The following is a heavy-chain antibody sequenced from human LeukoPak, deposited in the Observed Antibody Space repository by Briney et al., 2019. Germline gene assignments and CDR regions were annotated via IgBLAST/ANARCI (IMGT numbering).Heavy chain of an antibody. J-gene: IGHJ4*02. CDR1: GGTFSSYA. CDR3: ASGGITGTKTQFDY. CDR2: IIPIFGTA. D-gene: IGHD1-7*01. Sequence: VASVKVSCKASGGTFSSYAISWVRQAPGQGLEWMGGIIPIFGTANYAQKFQGRVTITADKSTSTAYMELSSLRSEDAAVYYCASGGITGTKTQFDYWGQGTLVTVSS. V-gene: IGHV1-69*06.